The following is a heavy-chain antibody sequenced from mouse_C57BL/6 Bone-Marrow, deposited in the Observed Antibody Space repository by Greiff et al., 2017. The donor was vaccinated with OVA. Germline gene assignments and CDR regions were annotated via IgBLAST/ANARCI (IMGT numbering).Heavy chain of an antibody. CDR3: ARWRAHYYAMDY. J-gene: IGHJ4*01. V-gene: IGHV1-26*01. Sequence: EVQLQQSGPELVKPGASVKISCKASGYTFTDYYMNWVKQSHGKSLEWIGDINPNNGGTSYNQKFKGKAKLTVDKSSSTAYMELRSLTSEDSAVYYCARWRAHYYAMDYWGQGTSVTVSS. CDR1: GYTFTDYY. CDR2: INPNNGGT.